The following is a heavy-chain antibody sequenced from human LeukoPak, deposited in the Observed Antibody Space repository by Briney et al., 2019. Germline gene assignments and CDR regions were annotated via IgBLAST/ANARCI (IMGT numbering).Heavy chain of an antibody. J-gene: IGHJ4*01. CDR3: ARAGFCSGSDCYSRFDY. CDR2: TFYRSKWYN. V-gene: IGHV6-1*01. CDR1: GDSVSSNTAA. D-gene: IGHD2-15*01. Sequence: SQTLSLTCAISGDSVSSNTAAWNWIRQSPSRGPEWLGRTFYRSKWYNSYAVSVKSRITINPDTSKNHFSLQLNSVTPEDTAVYYCARAGFCSGSDCYSRFDYWGQGTLVTVSS.